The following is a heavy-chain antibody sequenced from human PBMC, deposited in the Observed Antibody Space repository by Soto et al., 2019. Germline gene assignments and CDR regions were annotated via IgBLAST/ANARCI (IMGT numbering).Heavy chain of an antibody. J-gene: IGHJ4*02. Sequence: SETLSLTCTVSGGSISTYYWSWIRQPPGKGLEWIGYIYYNGRTNYNPSLESRVTTSLDTSKSQFSLKLSSVSAADTAVYYCARDGSGYDFWSGPYFFDYWGPGTLVTVSS. CDR3: ARDGSGYDFWSGPYFFDY. D-gene: IGHD3-3*01. CDR2: IYYNGRT. V-gene: IGHV4-59*01. CDR1: GGSISTYY.